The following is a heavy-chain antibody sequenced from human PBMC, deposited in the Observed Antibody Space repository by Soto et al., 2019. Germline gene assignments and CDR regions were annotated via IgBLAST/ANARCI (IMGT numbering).Heavy chain of an antibody. V-gene: IGHV1-69*01. Sequence: QVQLVQSGAEVKKPGSSVKVSCKASADTFNSYSLSWLRQAPGQRLEWMGGITPVFGTADYAQSFEDRLTITADDSTSTVYMELSSLRSDDPAVYYCARSLEGTTVTNWFDPWGQGALVTVAS. CDR1: ADTFNSYS. CDR2: ITPVFGTA. CDR3: ARSLEGTTVTNWFDP. D-gene: IGHD4-17*01. J-gene: IGHJ5*02.